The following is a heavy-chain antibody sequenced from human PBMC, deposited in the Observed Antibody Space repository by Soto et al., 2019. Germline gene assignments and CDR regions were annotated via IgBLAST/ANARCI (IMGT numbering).Heavy chain of an antibody. V-gene: IGHV3-23*01. J-gene: IGHJ6*03. Sequence: EVQLLESGGGLVQPGGSLRLSCAASGFTFSSYAMSWVRQAPGKGLEWVSAISGSGGSTYYADSVKGRFTISRDNSKNTLYLQMNSLRAEDTAVYYCAKDSRSYYDFWSGRGPAQSYYYMDVWGKGTTVTVSS. D-gene: IGHD3-3*01. CDR1: GFTFSSYA. CDR2: ISGSGGST. CDR3: AKDSRSYYDFWSGRGPAQSYYYMDV.